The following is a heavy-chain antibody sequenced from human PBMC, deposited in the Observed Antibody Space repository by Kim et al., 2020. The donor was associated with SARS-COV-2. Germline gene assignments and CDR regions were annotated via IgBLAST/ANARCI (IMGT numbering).Heavy chain of an antibody. V-gene: IGHV4-31*03. CDR1: GGSISSGGYY. Sequence: SETLSLTCTVSGGSISSGGYYWSWIRQHPGKGLEWIGYIYYSGSTYYNPSLKSRVTISVDTSKNQFSLKLSSVTAADTAVYYCAREGDGYSRDAFDIWGQGTMVTVSS. J-gene: IGHJ3*02. CDR2: IYYSGST. D-gene: IGHD3-22*01. CDR3: AREGDGYSRDAFDI.